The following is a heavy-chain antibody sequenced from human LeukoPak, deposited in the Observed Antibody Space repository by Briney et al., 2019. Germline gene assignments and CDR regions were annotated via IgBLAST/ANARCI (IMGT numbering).Heavy chain of an antibody. CDR2: IYYSGST. V-gene: IGHV4-59*08. CDR1: GGSISSYY. CDR3: AISAEEAAAVYYYYYMDV. D-gene: IGHD6-13*01. Sequence: SETLSLTCTVSGGSISSYYWSWIRQPPGKGLEWIGYIYYSGSTNYNPSLKSRVTISVDTSKNQFSLKLSSVTAADTAVYYCAISAEEAAAVYYYYYMDVWGKGTTVTVSS. J-gene: IGHJ6*03.